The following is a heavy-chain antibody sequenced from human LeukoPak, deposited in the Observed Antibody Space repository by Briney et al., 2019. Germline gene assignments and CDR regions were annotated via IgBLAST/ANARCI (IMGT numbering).Heavy chain of an antibody. D-gene: IGHD1-1*01. Sequence: GASVKVSCKASSYTFTSYGISWVRQAPGQGLEWMGWISAYNGNTNYAQKLQGRVTMTTDTSTSTAYMELRSLRSDDTAVYYCARDSSRYDLTYFDYWGQGTLVAVSS. CDR3: ARDSSRYDLTYFDY. V-gene: IGHV1-18*01. CDR1: SYTFTSYG. CDR2: ISAYNGNT. J-gene: IGHJ4*02.